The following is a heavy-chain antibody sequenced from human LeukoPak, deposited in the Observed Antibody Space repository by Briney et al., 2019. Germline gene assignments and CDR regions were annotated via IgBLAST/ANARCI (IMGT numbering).Heavy chain of an antibody. CDR1: GDSINSGGYY. D-gene: IGHD3-22*01. Sequence: SETVTLTCSISGDSINSGGYYWNWIRQPPGKGLEWLGYIHSGGNAYFNPSVEGRSSISLDKSQNQFFLRLTSVTAADTAVYFCARDHYDSRGDYVVEYWGQGTLVTVSS. CDR2: IHSGGNA. J-gene: IGHJ4*02. V-gene: IGHV4-31*03. CDR3: ARDHYDSRGDYVVEY.